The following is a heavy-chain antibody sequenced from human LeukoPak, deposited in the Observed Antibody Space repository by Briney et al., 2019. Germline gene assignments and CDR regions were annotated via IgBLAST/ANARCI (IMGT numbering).Heavy chain of an antibody. CDR1: GYTFISYD. CDR3: ARVPTDYGDYVYYFDY. CDR2: ISAYNGNT. Sequence: ASVRVSCKGSGYTFISYDINWVRQAPGQGLEWMGWISAYNGNTNYAQKLQGRVTMTADTSTSTAYMELRSLRSDDTAVYYCARVPTDYGDYVYYFDYWGQGTLVTVSS. D-gene: IGHD4-17*01. J-gene: IGHJ4*02. V-gene: IGHV1-18*01.